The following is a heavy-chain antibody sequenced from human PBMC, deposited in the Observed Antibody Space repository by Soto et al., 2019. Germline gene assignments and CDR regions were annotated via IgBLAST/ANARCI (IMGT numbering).Heavy chain of an antibody. J-gene: IGHJ6*02. Sequence: GGSLRLSCAASGFTFSDYYMSWIRQAPGKGLGWVSYISSSSSYTNYADSVKGRFTISRDNAKNSLYLQMNSLRAEDTAVYYCARDLPARGYYYGMDVWGQGTTVTVSS. CDR2: ISSSSSYT. V-gene: IGHV3-11*06. CDR1: GFTFSDYY. CDR3: ARDLPARGYYYGMDV.